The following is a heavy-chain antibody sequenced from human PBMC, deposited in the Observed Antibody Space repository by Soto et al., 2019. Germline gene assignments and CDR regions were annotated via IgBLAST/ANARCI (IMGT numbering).Heavy chain of an antibody. CDR1: GFSFSGST. V-gene: IGHV3-73*01. J-gene: IGHJ1*01. Sequence: PGESLKISCAASGFSFSGSTLHWVRQASGKGLEWVGHITSKPDSYATVYAASVKGRFTISRDDLNNMAFLQMNSLKSEDSAVYYCTRSYENNAYYFDHWGQGTLVTVSS. CDR3: TRSYENNAYYFDH. D-gene: IGHD3-16*01. CDR2: ITSKPDSYAT.